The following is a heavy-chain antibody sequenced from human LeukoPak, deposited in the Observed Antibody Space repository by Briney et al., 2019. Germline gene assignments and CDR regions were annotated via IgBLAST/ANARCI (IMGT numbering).Heavy chain of an antibody. D-gene: IGHD1-26*01. Sequence: PGGSLRLSCEASGFTFTSYWMAWVRQAPGKGLEWVANIAQDGAEAVYADSVRGRFSISRDNAKNSLYLQMSNLRAEDTAVYYCSNGIYRDSYWGQGTQVTVSS. V-gene: IGHV3-7*01. CDR2: IAQDGAEA. J-gene: IGHJ4*02. CDR3: SNGIYRDSY. CDR1: GFTFTSYW.